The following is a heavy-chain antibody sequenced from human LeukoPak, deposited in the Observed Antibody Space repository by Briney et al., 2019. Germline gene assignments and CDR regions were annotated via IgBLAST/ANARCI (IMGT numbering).Heavy chain of an antibody. J-gene: IGHJ5*02. CDR2: INHTGST. V-gene: IGHV4-34*01. CDR1: GGSFSGYY. D-gene: IGHD6-19*01. Sequence: SETLSLTCAVYGGSFSGYYWSWIRQPPGKGLEWIGEINHTGSTNYNPSLKSRATISVDTSKNQFSLKLSSVTAADTAVYYCARDLSRGWYPEYWFDPWGQGTLVTVSS. CDR3: ARDLSRGWYPEYWFDP.